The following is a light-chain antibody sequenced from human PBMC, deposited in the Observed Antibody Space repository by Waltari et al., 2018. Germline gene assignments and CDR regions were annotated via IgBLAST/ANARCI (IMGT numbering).Light chain of an antibody. CDR3: LVWHSTIDHQGV. CDR2: SDS. Sequence: SYVVTQSPSVSVAPGETARITCGGDNIGSKSVRWYQQRPGQAPVLVISSDSDRPSGIPGRFAGANSGNTATLTISWVEAEDEADYYCLVWHSTIDHQGVFGGGTKLTVL. CDR1: NIGSKS. J-gene: IGLJ2*01. V-gene: IGLV3-21*04.